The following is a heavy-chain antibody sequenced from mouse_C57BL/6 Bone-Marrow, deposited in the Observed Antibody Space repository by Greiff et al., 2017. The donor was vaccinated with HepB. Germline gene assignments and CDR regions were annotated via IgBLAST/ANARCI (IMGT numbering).Heavy chain of an antibody. CDR2: ISYDGSN. J-gene: IGHJ3*01. CDR1: GYSITSGYY. CDR3: ARNYYGSSFSWFAY. V-gene: IGHV3-6*01. D-gene: IGHD1-1*01. Sequence: EVKLMESGPGLVKPSQSLSLTCSVTGYSITSGYYWNWIRQFPGNKLEWMGYISYDGSNKYNPSLKNRISITRDTSKNQFFLKLNSVTTEDTATYYCARNYYGSSFSWFAYWGQGTLVTVSA.